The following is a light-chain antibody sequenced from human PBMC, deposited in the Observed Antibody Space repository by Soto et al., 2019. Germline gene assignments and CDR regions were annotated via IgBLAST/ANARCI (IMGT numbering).Light chain of an antibody. CDR2: VEGSGSY. Sequence: QLVLTQSSSASASLGSSVKLTCTLSSGHSSYIIAWHQQQPGKAPRYLMKVEGSGSYNKGSGVPDRFSGSSSGADRYLTISTLQSEDEADYYCETWDSNTRVFGGGTKVTVL. CDR1: SGHSSYI. CDR3: ETWDSNTRV. V-gene: IGLV4-60*03. J-gene: IGLJ3*02.